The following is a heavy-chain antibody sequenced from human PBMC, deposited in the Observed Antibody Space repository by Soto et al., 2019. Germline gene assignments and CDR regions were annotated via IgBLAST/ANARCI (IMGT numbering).Heavy chain of an antibody. J-gene: IGHJ4*02. CDR1: GYTFTVYY. V-gene: IGHV1-2*04. D-gene: IGHD3-9*01. CDR3: ARGTLLRYFDWLSPYYFDY. CDR2: INPNSGGT. Sequence: ASVKVSCKASGYTFTVYYMHWVRQAPGQGLEWMGWINPNSGGTNYAQKFQGWVTMTRDTSISTAYMELSRLRSDDTAVYYCARGTLLRYFDWLSPYYFDYWGQGTLVTVSS.